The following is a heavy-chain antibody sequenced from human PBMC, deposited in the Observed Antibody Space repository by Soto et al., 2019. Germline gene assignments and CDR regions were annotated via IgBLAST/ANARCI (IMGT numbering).Heavy chain of an antibody. CDR3: ARENKGSGGSCWYYYGRDV. Sequence: QVQLVQSGAEVKKPGASVKVSCKASGYTFTSYDINWVRQATGQGLEWMGWMNPNSGNTGYARKFQGRVTMTRNTSISTAYIELSSLRSEDTAVYYCARENKGSGGSCWYYYGRDVCVQGTTVSVSS. CDR1: GYTFTSYD. J-gene: IGHJ6*02. CDR2: MNPNSGNT. D-gene: IGHD2-15*01. V-gene: IGHV1-8*01.